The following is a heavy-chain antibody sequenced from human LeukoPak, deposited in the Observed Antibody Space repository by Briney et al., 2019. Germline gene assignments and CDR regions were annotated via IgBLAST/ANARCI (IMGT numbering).Heavy chain of an antibody. V-gene: IGHV1-69*13. D-gene: IGHD4-11*01. J-gene: IGHJ4*02. Sequence: SVTVSCTSSGGTFTIYAISWVRQAPGQGLEWMGGIIPIFGTANYAQKFQGRVTITADESTSTAYMELSSLRSEDTAVYYCARGSTGPIDYWGQGTLVTVSS. CDR1: GGTFTIYA. CDR3: ARGSTGPIDY. CDR2: IIPIFGTA.